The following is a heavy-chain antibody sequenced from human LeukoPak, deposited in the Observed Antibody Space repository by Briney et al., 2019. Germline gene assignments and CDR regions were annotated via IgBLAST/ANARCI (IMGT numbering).Heavy chain of an antibody. D-gene: IGHD3-3*01. CDR2: MNPNSGNT. Sequence: GASVKVSCKASGYTFTSYDINWVRQATGQGLEWMGWMNPNSGNTGYAQKFQGRVSMTTDTSTSTAHMELRSLRSDDTAVYYCARTYYDFWSGYYNWFDPWGQGTLVTVSS. V-gene: IGHV1-8*02. CDR1: GYTFTSYD. J-gene: IGHJ5*02. CDR3: ARTYYDFWSGYYNWFDP.